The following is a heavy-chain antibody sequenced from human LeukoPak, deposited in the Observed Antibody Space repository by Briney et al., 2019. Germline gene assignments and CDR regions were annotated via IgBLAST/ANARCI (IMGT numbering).Heavy chain of an antibody. CDR2: TYYRSKWYN. D-gene: IGHD5-12*01. CDR1: GDSVSSSSAA. CDR3: ARGWDRWLQPLHFDY. Sequence: SQTLSLTCAISGDSVSSSSAAWNWIRQSPSRGLEWLGRTYYRSKWYNDYAVSVKSRITINPDTSKNQFSLQLNSVTPEDTAVYYCARGWDRWLQPLHFDYWGQGTLVTVSS. V-gene: IGHV6-1*01. J-gene: IGHJ4*02.